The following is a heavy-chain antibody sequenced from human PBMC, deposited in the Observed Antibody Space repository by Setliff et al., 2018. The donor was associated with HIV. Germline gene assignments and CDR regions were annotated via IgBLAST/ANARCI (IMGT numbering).Heavy chain of an antibody. V-gene: IGHV4-34*01. CDR2: INHSGRT. CDR3: ARRWAADGTFDY. CDR1: GGSFSDNY. D-gene: IGHD6-13*01. Sequence: PSETLSLTCAVYGGSFSDNYWSWIRQSPGKGLEWIGEINHSGRTKYSPSLRSRVSISVDTSKNQFSMKLTSVTAADTAVYYCARRWAADGTFDYWGQGTQVTVSS. J-gene: IGHJ4*02.